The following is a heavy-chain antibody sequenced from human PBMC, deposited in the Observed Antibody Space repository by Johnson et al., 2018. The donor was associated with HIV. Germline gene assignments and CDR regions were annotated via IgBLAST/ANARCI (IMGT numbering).Heavy chain of an antibody. J-gene: IGHJ3*02. CDR2: IYSGGST. V-gene: IGHV3-66*01. D-gene: IGHD4-17*01. Sequence: EKLVESGGGLVQPGGSLRLSCAASGFTVSSNYMSWVRQAPGKGLEWVSVIYSGGSTYYADSVTGRFTIPRDNSKNTLYLQMNSLRAEDTAVYYCAREVDYAVNTQHLDAFDIWGQGTMVTVSS. CDR1: GFTVSSNY. CDR3: AREVDYAVNTQHLDAFDI.